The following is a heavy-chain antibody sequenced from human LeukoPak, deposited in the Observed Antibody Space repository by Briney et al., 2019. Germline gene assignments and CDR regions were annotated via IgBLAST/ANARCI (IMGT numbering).Heavy chain of an antibody. Sequence: PSETLSLTCAVYGGSFSDYYWSRLRQPPGKGLEWIGEINHSGSTNYNPSLKSRVTISVDTSKNQFSLKLSSVTAADTAVYYCARGLYLWFGGDYFDYWGQGTLVTVSS. V-gene: IGHV4-34*01. D-gene: IGHD3-10*01. CDR2: INHSGST. CDR1: GGSFSDYY. J-gene: IGHJ4*02. CDR3: ARGLYLWFGGDYFDY.